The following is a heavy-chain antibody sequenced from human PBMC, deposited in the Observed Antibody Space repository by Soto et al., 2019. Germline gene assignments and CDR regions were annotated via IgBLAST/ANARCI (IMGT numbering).Heavy chain of an antibody. Sequence: ASETLSLTCTVSGGPISSYYWSWIRQPPGKGLEWIGYIYYSGSTNYNPSLKSRVTISVDTSKNQFSLKLSSVTAADTAVYYCARPITIFGEGQDAFDIWGQGTMVTVSS. V-gene: IGHV4-59*08. CDR2: IYYSGST. J-gene: IGHJ3*02. D-gene: IGHD3-3*01. CDR1: GGPISSYY. CDR3: ARPITIFGEGQDAFDI.